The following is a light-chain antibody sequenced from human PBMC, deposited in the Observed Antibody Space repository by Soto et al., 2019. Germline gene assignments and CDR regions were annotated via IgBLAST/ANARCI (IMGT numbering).Light chain of an antibody. CDR3: QQYNSWPLT. J-gene: IGKJ4*01. Sequence: EIVMTQSPATLSVSPGERATLSCRASQSVYSNLAWYQHKPGQAPRLLIYAASTRATGISARFSGSGSGTEFTITISSLQSEDFAVYYCQQYNSWPLTFGGGTKVEIK. V-gene: IGKV3-15*01. CDR1: QSVYSN. CDR2: AAS.